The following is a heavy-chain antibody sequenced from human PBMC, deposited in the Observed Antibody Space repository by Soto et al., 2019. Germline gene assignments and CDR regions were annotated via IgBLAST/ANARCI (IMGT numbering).Heavy chain of an antibody. D-gene: IGHD3-9*01. CDR1: GYTFSSYA. Sequence: GASVKVSCKASGYTFSSYALHWVRQAPGQRLEWMGWINAGNGNTKYSQKFQGRVTFTRDTSASTAYMELSSLRSEDTAVFYCAGADILTGSLDYWGQGTLVTVSS. CDR2: INAGNGNT. V-gene: IGHV1-3*01. J-gene: IGHJ4*02. CDR3: AGADILTGSLDY.